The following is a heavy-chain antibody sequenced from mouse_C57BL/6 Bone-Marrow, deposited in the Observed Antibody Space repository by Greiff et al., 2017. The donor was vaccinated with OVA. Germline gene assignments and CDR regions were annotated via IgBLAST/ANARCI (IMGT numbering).Heavy chain of an antibody. CDR3: TRHSGSSYRRFAY. CDR1: GYTFTDYE. J-gene: IGHJ3*01. Sequence: QVQLQQSGAELVRPGASVTLSCKASGYTFTDYEMHWVKQTPVHGLEWIGAIDPETGGTAYNQKFKGKAILTADKSSSTAYMELRSLTSEDSAVYYCTRHSGSSYRRFAYWGQGTLVTVSA. V-gene: IGHV1-15*01. CDR2: IDPETGGT. D-gene: IGHD1-1*01.